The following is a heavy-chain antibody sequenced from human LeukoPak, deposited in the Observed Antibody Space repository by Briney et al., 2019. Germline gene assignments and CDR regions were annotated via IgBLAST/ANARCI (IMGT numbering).Heavy chain of an antibody. J-gene: IGHJ5*02. V-gene: IGHV3-53*01. D-gene: IGHD2-2*01. CDR3: ARVRSTSTIWFDP. Sequence: GGSLRLSCAASGFTVSSNYMSWVRQAPGKGLEWVSVIYSGGSTYYADSVKGRFTISRDNSKNTLYLQMNSLRAEDTAVYYCARVRSTSTIWFDPWGQGTLVTVSS. CDR1: GFTVSSNY. CDR2: IYSGGST.